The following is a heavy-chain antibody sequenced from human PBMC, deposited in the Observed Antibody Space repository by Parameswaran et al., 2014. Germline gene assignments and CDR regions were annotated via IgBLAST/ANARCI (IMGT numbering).Heavy chain of an antibody. CDR3: ARDGSVGPLDY. V-gene: IGHV6-1*01. CDR2: TYYRSRWYN. Sequence: WIRQSPSRGLEWLGRTYYRSRWYNDYALSVKSRISINPDTSKNQFSLQLNSVTPEDTAVYYCARDGSVGPLDYWGQGTLVTVSS. J-gene: IGHJ4*02. D-gene: IGHD2-2*01.